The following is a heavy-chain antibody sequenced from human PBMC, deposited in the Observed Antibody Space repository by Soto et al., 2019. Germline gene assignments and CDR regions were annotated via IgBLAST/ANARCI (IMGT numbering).Heavy chain of an antibody. CDR1: GYTFTGYY. CDR3: ARDLLGRYCSGGSCYEGGYFDY. CDR2: INPNSGGT. Sequence: ASVKVSCKASGYTFTGYYMHWVRQAPGQGLEWMGWINPNSGGTNYAQKFQGWVTMTRDTSISTAYMELSRLRSDDTAVYYCARDLLGRYCSGGSCYEGGYFDYWG. J-gene: IGHJ4*03. D-gene: IGHD2-15*01. V-gene: IGHV1-2*04.